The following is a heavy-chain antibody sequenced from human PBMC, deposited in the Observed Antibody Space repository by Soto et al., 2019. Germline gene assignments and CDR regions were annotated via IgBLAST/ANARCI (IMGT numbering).Heavy chain of an antibody. D-gene: IGHD2-15*01. CDR2: IMPIFRAP. J-gene: IGHJ6*02. Sequence: QVQLVQSGAEVKKPGSSVKVSCKASGGAFSDYAFSWVRQAPGQGLEWLGGIMPIFRAPDYAQKFQGRVTITADESTRRAYMEMNSLRSEDTAVYYCASWLKGPDIGNYYYGMDVWGQGTTVTVS. V-gene: IGHV1-69*12. CDR3: ASWLKGPDIGNYYYGMDV. CDR1: GGAFSDYA.